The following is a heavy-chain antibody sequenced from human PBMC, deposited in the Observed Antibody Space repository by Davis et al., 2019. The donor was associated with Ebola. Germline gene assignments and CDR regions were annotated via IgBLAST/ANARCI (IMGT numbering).Heavy chain of an antibody. D-gene: IGHD3-22*01. CDR1: GGSISRTNW. V-gene: IGHV4-4*02. CDR2: IYHSGST. CDR3: ASAIKYYYDSSGYYRAEYFQH. Sequence: MPSETLSLTCAVSGGSISRTNWWSWVRQPPGKGLEWIGEIYHSGSTNYNPSLKSRVTISVDTSKNQFSLKLSSVTAADTAVYYCASAIKYYYDSSGYYRAEYFQHWGQGTLVTVSS. J-gene: IGHJ1*01.